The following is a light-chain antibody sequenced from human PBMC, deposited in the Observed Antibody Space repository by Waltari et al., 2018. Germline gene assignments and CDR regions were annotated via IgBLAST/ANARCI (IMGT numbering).Light chain of an antibody. J-gene: IGKJ4*01. CDR3: QQFHTAPRT. CDR2: SAS. V-gene: IGKV3-20*01. CDR1: QSVSNNV. Sequence: RASQSVSNNVLAWYQQRPGQTPRLLIYSASSRATGIPGRFSGSGSGTDFTLTITRLEPEDAAVYYCQQFHTAPRTFGGGTKVEVK.